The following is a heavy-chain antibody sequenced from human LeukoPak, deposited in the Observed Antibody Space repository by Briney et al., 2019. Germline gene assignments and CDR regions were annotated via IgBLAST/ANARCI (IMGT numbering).Heavy chain of an antibody. CDR1: GGSISSSSYY. CDR2: IYYSGST. V-gene: IGHV4-39*07. Sequence: PSETLSLTCTVSGGSISSSSYYWGWIRQPPGKGLEWIGSIYYSGSTYYNPSLKSRVTISVDTSKNQFSLKLSSVTAADTAVYYCARLMSTVTTSRWGQGTLVTVSS. D-gene: IGHD4-17*01. CDR3: ARLMSTVTTSR. J-gene: IGHJ4*02.